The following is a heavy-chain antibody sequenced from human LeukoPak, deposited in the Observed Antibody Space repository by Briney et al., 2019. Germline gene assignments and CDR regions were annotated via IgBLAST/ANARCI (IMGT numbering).Heavy chain of an antibody. CDR2: ISYDGGNK. D-gene: IGHD3-3*01. V-gene: IGHV3-30-3*01. Sequence: PGRSLRLSCAASGFTFSTYAMHWARQAPGKGLEWVAVISYDGGNKYYADSVKGRFTISRDNSKNTLYLQMNSLRAEDTAVYYCAKEPNDFWSGYLTYWGQGTLVTVSS. CDR3: AKEPNDFWSGYLTY. J-gene: IGHJ4*02. CDR1: GFTFSTYA.